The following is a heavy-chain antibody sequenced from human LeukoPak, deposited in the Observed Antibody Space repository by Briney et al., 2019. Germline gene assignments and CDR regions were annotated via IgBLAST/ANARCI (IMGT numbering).Heavy chain of an antibody. D-gene: IGHD3-9*01. CDR3: ARSYYDILTGPGGFDI. J-gene: IGHJ3*02. CDR1: GGSISSGDYY. V-gene: IGHV4-30-4*01. Sequence: SQTLSLTCTVSGGSISSGDYYWSWIRQPPGKGLEWIGYIYYSGSTYYNPSLKSRATISVDTSKNQFSLKLSSVTAADTAVYYCARSYYDILTGPGGFDIWGQGTMVTVSS. CDR2: IYYSGST.